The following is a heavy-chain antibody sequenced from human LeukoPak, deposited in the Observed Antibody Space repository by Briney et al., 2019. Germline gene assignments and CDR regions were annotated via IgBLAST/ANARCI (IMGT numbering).Heavy chain of an antibody. CDR1: GFTFSSYW. Sequence: GGSLRLSCAASGFTFSSYWMHWVRQAPGKGLVWVSRINTDGSSTNYADSVKGRFTISRDNAKNTLYLQMNSLRAEDTAVYYCARELNGYGYYFFDYWGPGTLVTVSS. J-gene: IGHJ4*02. CDR3: ARELNGYGYYFFDY. D-gene: IGHD3-16*01. CDR2: INTDGSST. V-gene: IGHV3-74*01.